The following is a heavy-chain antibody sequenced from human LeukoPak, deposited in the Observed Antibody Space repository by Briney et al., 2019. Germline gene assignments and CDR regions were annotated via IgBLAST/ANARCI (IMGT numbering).Heavy chain of an antibody. CDR1: GFTFGTYW. Sequence: GGSLRLSCAASGFTFGTYWMSWVRQAPGKGLEWVATIKQDGSEKYYVDSVKGRFTISRDNAKNSLYLQMNSLRAEDTAVYYCARDKGDYDTSGSLFVFGGQGTLVTVSS. D-gene: IGHD3-22*01. V-gene: IGHV3-7*03. CDR2: IKQDGSEK. J-gene: IGHJ4*02. CDR3: ARDKGDYDTSGSLFVF.